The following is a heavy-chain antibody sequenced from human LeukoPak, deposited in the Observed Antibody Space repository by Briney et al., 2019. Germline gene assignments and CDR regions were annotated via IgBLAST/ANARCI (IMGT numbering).Heavy chain of an antibody. J-gene: IGHJ4*02. CDR3: ARLGNNYEIDY. CDR2: ISSSSSYI. D-gene: IGHD4-11*01. Sequence: GVSLRLSCAASGFTFSSYSMNWVRQAPGKGLEWVSSISSSSSYIYYADSMKGRFTISRDNAKNSLYLQMHSLRAEDTAVYYCARLGNNYEIDYWGQGTLVTVSS. CDR1: GFTFSSYS. V-gene: IGHV3-21*01.